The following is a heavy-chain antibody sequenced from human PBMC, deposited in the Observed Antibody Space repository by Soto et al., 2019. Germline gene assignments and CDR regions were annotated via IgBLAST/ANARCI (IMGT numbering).Heavy chain of an antibody. CDR2: IYYSGST. Sequence: QLQLQESGPGLVKPSETLSLTCTVSGGSISSSSYYWGWIRQPPGKGLEWIGSIYYSGSTYYNPSLKSRVTISEDTSKNQFSLKLSSVTAADTAVYYCARQEPETNWFDPWGQGTLVTVSS. V-gene: IGHV4-39*01. CDR1: GGSISSSSYY. CDR3: ARQEPETNWFDP. D-gene: IGHD1-1*01. J-gene: IGHJ5*02.